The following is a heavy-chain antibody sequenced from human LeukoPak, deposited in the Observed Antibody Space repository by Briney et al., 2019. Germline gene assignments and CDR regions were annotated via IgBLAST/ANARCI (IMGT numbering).Heavy chain of an antibody. Sequence: PGGSLRLSCAASGFTFSSYSMNRVRQAPGKGLEWVSSISSSSSYIYYADSVKGRFTISRDNAKNSLYLQMNSLRAEDTAVYYCARDGYSSSWYLTPNYYYYGMDVWGQGTTVTVSS. CDR1: GFTFSSYS. CDR3: ARDGYSSSWYLTPNYYYYGMDV. V-gene: IGHV3-21*01. CDR2: ISSSSSYI. D-gene: IGHD6-13*01. J-gene: IGHJ6*02.